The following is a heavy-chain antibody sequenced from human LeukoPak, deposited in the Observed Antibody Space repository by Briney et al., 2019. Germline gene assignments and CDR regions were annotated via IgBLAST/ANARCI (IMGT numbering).Heavy chain of an antibody. V-gene: IGHV1-69*05. CDR3: ARAFSGNNWFDP. Sequence: ASVKVSCKASGYTFSVYYIHWLRQAPGQGLEWMGGIIPIFGTANYAQKFQGRVTITTDESTSTAYMELSSLRSEDTAVYYCARAFSGNNWFDPWGQGTLVTVSS. D-gene: IGHD6-25*01. J-gene: IGHJ5*02. CDR2: IIPIFGTA. CDR1: GYTFSVYY.